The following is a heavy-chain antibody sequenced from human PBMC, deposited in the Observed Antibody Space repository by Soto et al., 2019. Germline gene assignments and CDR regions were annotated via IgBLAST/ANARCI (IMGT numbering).Heavy chain of an antibody. CDR1: GGTFSTYT. CDR3: AGDPDSHYNDSHASSYP. D-gene: IGHD4-4*01. CDR2: IIPIIGII. Sequence: QVQLVQSGAEVKKPGSSVNVCCKASGGTFSTYTITWVRQAPGQGLEWMGRIIPIIGIINYAQKFQGRVTISAVKFTGTAYMELTGLRSDDTAVYYCAGDPDSHYNDSHASSYPWGQGTLDTVSS. J-gene: IGHJ5*02. V-gene: IGHV1-69*08.